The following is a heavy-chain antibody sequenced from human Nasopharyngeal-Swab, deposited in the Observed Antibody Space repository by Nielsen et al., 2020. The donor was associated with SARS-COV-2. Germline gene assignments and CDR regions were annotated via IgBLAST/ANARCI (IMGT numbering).Heavy chain of an antibody. J-gene: IGHJ6*03. V-gene: IGHV3-30*18. Sequence: GESLKISCAASGFTFSSYGMHWVRQAPGKGLEWVAVISYDGSNKYYADSVKGRFTISRDNSKNTLYLQMNSLRAEDTAVYYCAKDDYGGDWRGRYYYYYYMDVWGKGTTVTVSS. CDR3: AKDDYGGDWRGRYYYYYYMDV. CDR1: GFTFSSYG. D-gene: IGHD4-23*01. CDR2: ISYDGSNK.